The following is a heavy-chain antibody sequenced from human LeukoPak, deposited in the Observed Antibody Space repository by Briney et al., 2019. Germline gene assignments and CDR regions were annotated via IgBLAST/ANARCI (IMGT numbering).Heavy chain of an antibody. CDR2: IRKKVNSYTT. V-gene: IGHV3-72*01. Sequence: AGGSLRLSCAASGFTFSDHYMDWVRQAPGKGLEWVGRIRKKVNSYTTEYAAYVTGRFTISRDDSKNSLYLQMNSLKTDDTAVYYCARVGSTWDFDYWGQGTLVSVSS. J-gene: IGHJ4*02. CDR3: ARVGSTWDFDY. CDR1: GFTFSDHY. D-gene: IGHD6-13*01.